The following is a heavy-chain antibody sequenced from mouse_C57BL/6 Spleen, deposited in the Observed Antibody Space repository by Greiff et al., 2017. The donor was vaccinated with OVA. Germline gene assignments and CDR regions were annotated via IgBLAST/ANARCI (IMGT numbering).Heavy chain of an antibody. V-gene: IGHV1-22*01. CDR1: GYTFTDYN. J-gene: IGHJ4*01. CDR3: ARVNWDYAMDY. CDR2: INPNNGGT. D-gene: IGHD4-1*01. Sequence: VHVKQSGPELVKPGASVKMSCKASGYTFTDYNMHWVKPSHGKSLEWIGYINPNNGGTSYNQKFKGKATLTVNKSSSTAYMELRSLTSEDSAVYYCARVNWDYAMDYWGQGTSVTVSS.